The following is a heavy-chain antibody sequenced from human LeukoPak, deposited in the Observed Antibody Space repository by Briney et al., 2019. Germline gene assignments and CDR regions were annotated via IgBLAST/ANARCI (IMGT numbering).Heavy chain of an antibody. CDR3: ARAYCSSTSCYTSYFDY. J-gene: IGHJ4*02. D-gene: IGHD2-2*02. CDR1: GGTFSSYA. CDR2: IIPIFGTA. V-gene: IGHV1-69*05. Sequence: SVKVSCKASGGTFSSYAISWVRQAPGQGLEWMGGIIPIFGTANYAQKFQGRVTITTDESTSTAYMELSSLRSEDTAVYYCARAYCSSTSCYTSYFDYWGQGTLVTVSS.